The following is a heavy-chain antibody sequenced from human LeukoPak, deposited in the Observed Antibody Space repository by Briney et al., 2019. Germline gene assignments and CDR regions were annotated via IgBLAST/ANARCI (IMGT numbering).Heavy chain of an antibody. CDR3: ARAATSIAVAGTESSVGY. J-gene: IGHJ1*01. D-gene: IGHD6-19*01. Sequence: ASVKVSCKASGYTFTSYGISWVLQAPGQGLEWRGGINPTSGGTNYASKLQGRVTMISATSISTAYMELCRLRSDDTAVYYCARAATSIAVAGTESSVGYCGQGTLVTVSS. CDR2: INPTSGGT. CDR1: GYTFTSYG. V-gene: IGHV1-2*02.